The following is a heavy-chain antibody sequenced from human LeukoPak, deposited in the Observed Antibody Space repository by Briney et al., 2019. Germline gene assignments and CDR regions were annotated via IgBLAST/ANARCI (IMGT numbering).Heavy chain of an antibody. J-gene: IGHJ4*02. CDR1: VGSISSGGYY. D-gene: IGHD5-12*01. Sequence: SETLSLPCTVSVGSISSGGYYWSWIRQHPGKGLEWIGYIYYSGSTNYNPSLESRVTISVDTSKNQFSLKLSSVTAADTAVYYCARFEGVATLDYGGQGTLVTVSS. CDR3: ARFEGVATLDY. V-gene: IGHV4-61*08. CDR2: IYYSGST.